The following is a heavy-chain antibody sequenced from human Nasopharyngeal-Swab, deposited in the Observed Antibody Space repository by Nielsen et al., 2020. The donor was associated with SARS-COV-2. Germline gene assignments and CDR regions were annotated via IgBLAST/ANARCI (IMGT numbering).Heavy chain of an antibody. CDR3: ARRDPVVVVAALGIRPYDSTKFDP. CDR2: INHSGST. V-gene: IGHV4-34*01. J-gene: IGHJ5*02. Sequence: WIRQPPGKGLEWIGEINHSGSTNYNPSLKSRVTISVDTSKNQFSLKLSSVTAADTAVYYCARRDPVVVVAALGIRPYDSTKFDPWGQGTLVTVSS. D-gene: IGHD2-15*01.